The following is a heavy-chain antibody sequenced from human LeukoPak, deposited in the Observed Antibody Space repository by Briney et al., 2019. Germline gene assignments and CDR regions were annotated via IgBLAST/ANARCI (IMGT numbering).Heavy chain of an antibody. D-gene: IGHD6-19*01. J-gene: IGHJ4*02. V-gene: IGHV3-33*01. Sequence: GGSLRLSCAASGFSFRDYGFHWVRQTPGKGLEWVAVIWTNENYKFYADSVKGRFTISRDNSKNALYLQMNSLRAEDTAVYYCARDGGLYSSGWCGVDYWGQGTLVTVSS. CDR1: GFSFRDYG. CDR2: IWTNENYK. CDR3: ARDGGLYSSGWCGVDY.